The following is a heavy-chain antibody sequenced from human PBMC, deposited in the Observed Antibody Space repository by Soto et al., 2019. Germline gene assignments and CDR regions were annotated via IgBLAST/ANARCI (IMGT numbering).Heavy chain of an antibody. CDR1: GGSISSGGYY. V-gene: IGHV4-31*03. D-gene: IGHD3-16*01. CDR2: IYYSGST. J-gene: IGHJ4*02. Sequence: LSLTCTVSGGSISSGGYYWSGIRQHPGKGLEWIGYIYYSGSTYYNPSLKSRVTISVDTSKNQFSLKLSSVTAADTAVYYCARVQGEGGSIDYWGQGTLVTVSS. CDR3: ARVQGEGGSIDY.